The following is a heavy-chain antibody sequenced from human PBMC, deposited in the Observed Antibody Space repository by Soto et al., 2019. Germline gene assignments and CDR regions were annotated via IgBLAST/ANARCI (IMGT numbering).Heavy chain of an antibody. J-gene: IGHJ5*02. CDR1: GGSISSSSYY. CDR2: IYYSGST. CDR3: ARPFNYYDSSGYPSNWFDP. Sequence: SETLSLTCTVSGGSISSSSYYWGWIRQPPGKGLEWIGSIYYSGSTYYNPSLKSRVTISVDTSKNQFSLKLSSVTAADTAVYYCARPFNYYDSSGYPSNWFDPWGQGTLVTVSS. D-gene: IGHD3-22*01. V-gene: IGHV4-39*01.